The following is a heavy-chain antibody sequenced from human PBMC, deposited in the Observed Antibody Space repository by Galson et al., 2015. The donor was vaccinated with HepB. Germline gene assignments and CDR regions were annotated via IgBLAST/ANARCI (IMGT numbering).Heavy chain of an antibody. D-gene: IGHD2-2*01. V-gene: IGHV1-69*13. CDR2: IVPMFGLS. CDR3: ARGIPGGVVPAAISVYFDY. J-gene: IGHJ4*02. Sequence: SVKVSCKASGGTFSTYAITWVRQAPGQGLEWMGGIVPMFGLSNYAQKFQDRVTITADESTNTAYMELSSLTSEDTAVYYCARGIPGGVVPAAISVYFDYWGLGTLVTVSS. CDR1: GGTFSTYA.